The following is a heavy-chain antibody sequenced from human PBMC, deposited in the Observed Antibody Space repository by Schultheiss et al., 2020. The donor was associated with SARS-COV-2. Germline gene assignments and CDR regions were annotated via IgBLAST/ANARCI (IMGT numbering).Heavy chain of an antibody. Sequence: GGSLRLSCAASGFTFSSYGMHWVRQAPGKGLEWVSSISSSGSTIYYADSVKGRFTISRDNAKNTLYLQMNSLRAEDTAVYYCAKVGGHIDAYFDYWGQGTLVTVSS. CDR1: GFTFSSYG. J-gene: IGHJ4*02. CDR3: AKVGGHIDAYFDY. V-gene: IGHV3-48*04. CDR2: ISSSGSTI. D-gene: IGHD2-21*01.